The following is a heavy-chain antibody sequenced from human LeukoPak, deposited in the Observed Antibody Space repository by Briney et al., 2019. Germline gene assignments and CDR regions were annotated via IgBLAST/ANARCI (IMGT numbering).Heavy chain of an antibody. CDR2: IYYSGST. J-gene: IGHJ4*02. V-gene: IGHV4-59*01. CDR3: VRHGYTYGSIDY. D-gene: IGHD5-18*01. Sequence: KASETLSPTCPVSGGSLSRYYWSWIRQPPGKGIEWIGYIYYSGSTNYNPSLKSRVTISIDTSKNQFSLKLSSVTAADTAVYYCVRHGYTYGSIDYWGQGTLVTVSS. CDR1: GGSLSRYY.